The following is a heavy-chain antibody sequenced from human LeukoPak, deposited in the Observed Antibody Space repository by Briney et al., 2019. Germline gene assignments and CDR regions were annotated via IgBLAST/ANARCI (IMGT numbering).Heavy chain of an antibody. CDR3: ARHRRGYSLNY. Sequence: SETPSLTCAVYGGSFSGYYWSWIRQPPGKGLEWIGEINHSGSTNYNPSLKRRVTISVDTSKNQFSLKLSSVTAADTAVYYCARHRRGYSLNYWGQGTLVTVSS. CDR2: INHSGST. J-gene: IGHJ4*02. V-gene: IGHV4-34*01. CDR1: GGSFSGYY. D-gene: IGHD5-18*01.